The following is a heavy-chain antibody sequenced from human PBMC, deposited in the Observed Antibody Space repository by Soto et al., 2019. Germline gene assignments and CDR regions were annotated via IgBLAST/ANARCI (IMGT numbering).Heavy chain of an antibody. CDR2: IYPGDSGT. CDR1: GYSFTSYW. V-gene: IGHV5-51*01. CDR3: ARQRDIVVVPAAIHYYYGMDV. D-gene: IGHD2-2*02. J-gene: IGHJ6*02. Sequence: GESLKISCKGSGYSFTSYWIGWVRQVPGKGLEWMGIIYPGDSGTRYSPSFQGQVTISADKSISTAYLQWSSLKASDTAMYYCARQRDIVVVPAAIHYYYGMDVWGQGTTVTVSS.